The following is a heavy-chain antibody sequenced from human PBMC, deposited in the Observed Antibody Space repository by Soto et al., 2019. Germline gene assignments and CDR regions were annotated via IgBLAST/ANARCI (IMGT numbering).Heavy chain of an antibody. Sequence: QVQLVQSGAEVKRPGSSVKVSCKASGDTFNFYSINWVRQAPGLGLEWMGRVNPIVSMSNYAQKFQGRVTXTXDXPTSTAYMELSSLRPEDTAIYYCASSYGSGYRAFDYWGQGALVTVSS. D-gene: IGHD3-10*01. CDR3: ASSYGSGYRAFDY. V-gene: IGHV1-69*02. J-gene: IGHJ4*02. CDR1: GDTFNFYS. CDR2: VNPIVSMS.